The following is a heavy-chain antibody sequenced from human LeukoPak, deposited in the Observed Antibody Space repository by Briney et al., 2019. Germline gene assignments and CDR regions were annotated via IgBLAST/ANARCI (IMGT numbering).Heavy chain of an antibody. CDR3: ARGTLLWFGELGATFDP. V-gene: IGHV1-69*06. CDR2: IIPIFGTA. J-gene: IGHJ5*02. CDR1: GGTFSSYA. D-gene: IGHD3-10*01. Sequence: GASVKVSCKASGGTFSSYAISWVRQALGQGLEWMGGIIPIFGTANYAQKFQGRVTITADKSTSTAYMELSSLRSEDTAVYYCARGTLLWFGELGATFDPWGQGTLVTVSS.